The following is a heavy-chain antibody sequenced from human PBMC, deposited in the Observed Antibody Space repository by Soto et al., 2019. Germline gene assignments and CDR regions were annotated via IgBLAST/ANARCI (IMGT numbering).Heavy chain of an antibody. Sequence: SETLSLTCSVSGCTINGDTYYWGWIRQPPGKGLEWIGSIYYSGTSSYNPSLESRVTMSVDTSKKQLSLRLRSVTAADTAVYYCARLHCASPNCVPLDPWGQGTLVTVS. J-gene: IGHJ5*02. V-gene: IGHV4-39*01. CDR2: IYYSGTS. CDR3: ARLHCASPNCVPLDP. D-gene: IGHD2-2*01. CDR1: GCTINGDTYY.